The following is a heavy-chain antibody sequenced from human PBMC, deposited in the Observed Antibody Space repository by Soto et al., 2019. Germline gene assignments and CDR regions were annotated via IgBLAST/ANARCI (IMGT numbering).Heavy chain of an antibody. V-gene: IGHV3-15*07. J-gene: IGHJ4*02. CDR1: GFTFNNAW. CDR2: IKSKSDGGAT. Sequence: PLVESGGGLVKPGRSLRLSCAASGFTFNNAWMNWVRQAPGKGLQWVGGIKSKSDGGATDYAAPVKGRFTISRDDSNNTLFLQMNSLTTEDTAVYYCTTGWAGWGQGTLVTVSS. CDR3: TTGWAG. D-gene: IGHD1-26*01.